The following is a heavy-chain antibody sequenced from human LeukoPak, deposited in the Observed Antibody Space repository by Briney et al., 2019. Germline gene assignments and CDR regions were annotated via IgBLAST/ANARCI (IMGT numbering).Heavy chain of an antibody. CDR3: VSMVRGIGY. CDR2: ISSSSSTI. V-gene: IGHV3-48*01. Sequence: GGSLRLSCAASGFTFSSYSMNWVRQAPGKGLEWVSYISSSSSTIYYADSVKGRFTISRDNSKNTLYLQLNSLRPEDTAMYYCVSMVRGIGYWGQGTLVTVSS. D-gene: IGHD3-10*01. CDR1: GFTFSSYS. J-gene: IGHJ4*02.